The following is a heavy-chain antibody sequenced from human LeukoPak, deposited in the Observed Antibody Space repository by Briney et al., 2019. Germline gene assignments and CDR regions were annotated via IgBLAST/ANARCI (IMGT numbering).Heavy chain of an antibody. V-gene: IGHV3-30*04. D-gene: IGHD3-3*01. Sequence: QPGRSLRLSCAASGFTFSSYAMHGVRQAPGKGLEWVAVISYDGSNKYYADSVKGRFTISRDNSKNTLYLQMNSLRAEDAAVYYCARGPRGTIFGVVTLYYFDYWGQGTLVTVSS. CDR3: ARGPRGTIFGVVTLYYFDY. J-gene: IGHJ4*02. CDR2: ISYDGSNK. CDR1: GFTFSSYA.